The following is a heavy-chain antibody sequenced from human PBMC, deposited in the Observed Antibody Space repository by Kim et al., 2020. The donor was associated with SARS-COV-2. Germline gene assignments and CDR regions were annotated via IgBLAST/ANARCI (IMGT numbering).Heavy chain of an antibody. CDR3: ARRSPGVTSSATYAFDI. J-gene: IGHJ3*02. CDR1: GYSFTSYW. D-gene: IGHD4-17*01. Sequence: GESLKISCKGSGYSFTSYWIGWVRQMPGKGLEWMGIIYPGDSDTRYSPSFQGQVTISADKSISTAYLQWSSLKASDTAMYYCARRSPGVTSSATYAFDIWGQGTMVTVSS. V-gene: IGHV5-51*01. CDR2: IYPGDSDT.